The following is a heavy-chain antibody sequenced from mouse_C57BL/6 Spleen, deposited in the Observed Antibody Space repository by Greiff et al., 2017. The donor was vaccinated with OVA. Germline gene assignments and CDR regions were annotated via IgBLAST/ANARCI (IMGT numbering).Heavy chain of an antibody. Sequence: VKLMESGPELVKPGASVKISCKASGYAFSSSWMNWVKQRPGKGLEWIGRIYPGDGDTNYNGKFKGKATLTADKSSSTAYMQLSSLTSEDSAVYFCARWGLRWYFDVWGTGTTVTVSS. V-gene: IGHV1-82*01. J-gene: IGHJ1*03. D-gene: IGHD2-13*01. CDR3: ARWGLRWYFDV. CDR2: IYPGDGDT. CDR1: GYAFSSSW.